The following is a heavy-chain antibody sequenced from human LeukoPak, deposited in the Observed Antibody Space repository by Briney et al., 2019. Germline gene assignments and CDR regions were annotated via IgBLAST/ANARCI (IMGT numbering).Heavy chain of an antibody. CDR3: ARAAGLDY. Sequence: SETLSLTCAVYGGSFSGYYWSWIRQPPGKGLEWIGEINHSGSTNYNPSLKSRVTISVDTSKNQFSLKLSSVTAADTAVYYCARAAGLDYWGQGTLVTASS. CDR2: INHSGST. V-gene: IGHV4-34*01. D-gene: IGHD6-13*01. CDR1: GGSFSGYY. J-gene: IGHJ4*02.